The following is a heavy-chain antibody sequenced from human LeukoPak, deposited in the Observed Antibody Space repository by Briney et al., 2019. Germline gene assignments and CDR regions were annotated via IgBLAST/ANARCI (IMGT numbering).Heavy chain of an antibody. V-gene: IGHV3-7*03. Sequence: AGGSLRLSCAASGFTFSRHWMTWVRQAPGKGPEWVANIKEDGSKKNYADSVKGRFTISRDNTKNSLYLQMNSLRAEDTAVYYCAKDRVGATQGYYFDYWGQGTLVTVFS. CDR3: AKDRVGATQGYYFDY. CDR1: GFTFSRHW. D-gene: IGHD1-26*01. CDR2: IKEDGSKK. J-gene: IGHJ4*02.